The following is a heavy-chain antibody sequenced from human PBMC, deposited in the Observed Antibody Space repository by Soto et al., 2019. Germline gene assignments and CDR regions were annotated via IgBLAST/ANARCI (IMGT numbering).Heavy chain of an antibody. CDR2: IWYDGSNQ. CDR3: TRCYNVDNFGYFDL. Sequence: QVQLVESGGGVVQPGRSLRLSCAASAFTFSRYGMHWVRQAPGKGLEWVAVIWYDGSNQYYADSVKGRFTVSRDNSKNTLYLQMNSLQAEDTAVYYCTRCYNVDNFGYFDLWGRGTPVTVSS. D-gene: IGHD1-20*01. J-gene: IGHJ2*01. CDR1: AFTFSRYG. V-gene: IGHV3-33*01.